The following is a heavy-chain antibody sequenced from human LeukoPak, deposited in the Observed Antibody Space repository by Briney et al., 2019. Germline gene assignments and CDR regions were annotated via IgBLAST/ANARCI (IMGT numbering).Heavy chain of an antibody. J-gene: IGHJ6*02. CDR1: GFTFSNAW. Sequence: RGSLRLSCAASGFTFSNAWMNWVRQAPGKGLEWVGRIKSKTDGGTTDYAAPVKGRFTISRDDSKNTLYLQMNSLKTEDTAVYYCTTNYYDSSGYYWGYYYYYYGMDVWGQGTTVTVSS. V-gene: IGHV3-15*07. CDR3: TTNYYDSSGYYWGYYYYYYGMDV. CDR2: IKSKTDGGTT. D-gene: IGHD3-22*01.